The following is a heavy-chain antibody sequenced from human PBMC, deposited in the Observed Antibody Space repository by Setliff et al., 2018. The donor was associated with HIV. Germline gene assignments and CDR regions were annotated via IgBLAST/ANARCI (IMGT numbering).Heavy chain of an antibody. CDR2: IHTSGST. Sequence: SLTCTVSGGSMNENNWSWLRQSPGKGLEWIAYIHTSGSTYFNPSFISRVTISIDSSKNQFSLKLMSLTAADTAVYYCARTGYAFDIWGRVTMVTVSS. V-gene: IGHV4-4*08. J-gene: IGHJ3*02. CDR3: ARTGYAFDI. CDR1: GGSMNENN.